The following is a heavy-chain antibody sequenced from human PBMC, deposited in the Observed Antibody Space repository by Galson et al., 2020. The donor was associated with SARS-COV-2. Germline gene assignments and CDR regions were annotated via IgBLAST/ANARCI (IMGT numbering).Heavy chain of an antibody. V-gene: IGHV4-30-4*07. CDR2: IYYSGST. D-gene: IGHD4-17*01. CDR1: GGSISSGGYS. Sequence: SETLSLTCAVSGGSISSGGYSWSWIRQPPGKGLEWIGYIYYSGSTYYNPSHKSRVTISVDTSKNQFSLKLSSVTAADTAVYYCARAIGDYVGWFDPWGQGTLVTVSS. CDR3: ARAIGDYVGWFDP. J-gene: IGHJ5*02.